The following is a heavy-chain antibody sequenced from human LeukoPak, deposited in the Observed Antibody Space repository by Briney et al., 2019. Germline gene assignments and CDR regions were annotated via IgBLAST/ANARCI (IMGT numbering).Heavy chain of an antibody. CDR1: GFTFSNFE. V-gene: IGHV3-15*01. D-gene: IGHD3-22*01. CDR3: TTDPSMLVVVPFDI. Sequence: PGGSLRLSCEASGFTFSNFEMNWVRQAPGKGLEWVGRIKSKTDGGTTDYAAPVKGRFTISRDDSKNTLYLQMNSLKTEDTAVYYCTTDPSMLVVVPFDIWGQGTMVTVSS. CDR2: IKSKTDGGTT. J-gene: IGHJ3*02.